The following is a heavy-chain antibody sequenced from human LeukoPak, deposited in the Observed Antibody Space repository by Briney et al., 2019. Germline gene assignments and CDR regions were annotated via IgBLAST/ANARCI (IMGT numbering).Heavy chain of an antibody. J-gene: IGHJ4*02. CDR3: AKNYYDRSGYYQYYSDY. D-gene: IGHD3-22*01. V-gene: IGHV3-23*01. CDR1: EFTFSSYA. CDR2: ISGSGGST. Sequence: GGSLRLSCAASEFTFSSYAMSWVRQAPGKGLEWVSAISGSGGSTYYADSVKGRFTISRDNSKNTLYLQMNSLRVEDTAVYYCAKNYYDRSGYYQYYSDYWGQGTLVTVSS.